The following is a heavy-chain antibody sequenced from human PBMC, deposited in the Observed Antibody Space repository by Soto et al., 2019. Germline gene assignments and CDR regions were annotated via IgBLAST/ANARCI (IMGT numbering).Heavy chain of an antibody. J-gene: IGHJ4*02. CDR2: VSYSGRT. CDR3: ARHFLGQARQRLFVDY. D-gene: IGHD3-3*01. Sequence: QVQLRESGPGLVRPSETLSLSCSVSGASLNDFSWSWIRQPPGRGLVWIGYVSYSGRTTYSPSLKSRVTISLDTSKNAFSLNLTSMTAAGTAIYYCARHFLGQARQRLFVDYWGQGTLATVSS. V-gene: IGHV4-59*08. CDR1: GASLNDFS.